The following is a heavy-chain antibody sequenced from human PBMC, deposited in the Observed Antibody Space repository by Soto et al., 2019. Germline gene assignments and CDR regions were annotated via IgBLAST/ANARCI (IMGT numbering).Heavy chain of an antibody. J-gene: IGHJ6*02. CDR3: ARQAASGYYRAVLDV. Sequence: GESLKISCKGSGYSFTSYWIGWVRQMPGKGLEWMGIIYPGDSDTRYSPSFQGQVTISADKSISTAYLQWSSLKASDTAMYYCARQAASGYYRAVLDVWGQGTTVTVSS. CDR2: IYPGDSDT. CDR1: GYSFTSYW. V-gene: IGHV5-51*01. D-gene: IGHD3-22*01.